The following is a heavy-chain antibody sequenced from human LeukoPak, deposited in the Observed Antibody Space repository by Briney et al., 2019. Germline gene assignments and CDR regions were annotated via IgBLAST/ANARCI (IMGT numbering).Heavy chain of an antibody. CDR1: GGSISSGSYY. CDR3: ARGPRTHGYAFDI. V-gene: IGHV4-61*02. Sequence: PSETLSLTCTVSGGSISSGSYYWSWIRQPAGKGLEWIGRIYTSGSTNYNPSLKSRVTISVDTSKNQFSLKLSSVTAADTAVYYCARGPRTHGYAFDIWGQGTMVTVSS. CDR2: IYTSGST. D-gene: IGHD5-24*01. J-gene: IGHJ3*02.